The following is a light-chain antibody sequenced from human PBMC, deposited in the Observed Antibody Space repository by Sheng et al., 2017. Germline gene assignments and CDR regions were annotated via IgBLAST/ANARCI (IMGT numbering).Light chain of an antibody. CDR2: DVS. V-gene: IGLV2-14*03. J-gene: IGLJ2*01. CDR3: SSYTSRSTLV. Sequence: QSALTQPASVSGSPGQSISISCTGGSSDVGGYNYVSWYQHHPGKAPKLIIYDVSNRPSGASNRFSGSKSGNTASLTISGLQIEDEADYYCSSYTSRSTLVFGGGTKLTVL. CDR1: SSDVGGYNY.